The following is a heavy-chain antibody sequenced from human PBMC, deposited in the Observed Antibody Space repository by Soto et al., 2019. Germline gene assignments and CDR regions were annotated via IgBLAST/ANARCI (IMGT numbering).Heavy chain of an antibody. CDR1: GFPFSDYA. CDR3: ARDAVPFDGFWLEHD. J-gene: IGHJ4*02. D-gene: IGHD3-9*01. Sequence: PGGSLRLSCAASGFPFSDYAIIWIRQFPGKGLQWVSGLYVNGGGVHYADSVKGRFTISRDNSAYSAYLQMNNLRVEDTAVYYCARDAVPFDGFWLEHDWGQGTLVTVSS. CDR2: LYVNGGGV. V-gene: IGHV3-23*01.